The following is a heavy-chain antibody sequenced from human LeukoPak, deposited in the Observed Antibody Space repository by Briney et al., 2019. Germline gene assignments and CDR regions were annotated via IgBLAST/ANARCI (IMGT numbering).Heavy chain of an antibody. V-gene: IGHV3-23*01. CDR2: ISGRSNNT. Sequence: QAGASLRLSCAASGFIFSNYAMYWARQAPGKGLEWVSAISGRSNNTYYADSVKGRFTISRDSSKNTLYLQMNSLRADDTAVYYCAKWGDYDVLTGYYVSDFWGQGTLVTVSS. CDR3: AKWGDYDVLTGYYVSDF. D-gene: IGHD3-9*01. J-gene: IGHJ4*02. CDR1: GFIFSNYA.